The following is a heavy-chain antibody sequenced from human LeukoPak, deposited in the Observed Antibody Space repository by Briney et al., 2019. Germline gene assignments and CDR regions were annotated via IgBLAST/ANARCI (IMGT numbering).Heavy chain of an antibody. CDR1: RFIFGNYA. D-gene: IGHD6-13*01. Sequence: PGGSLRLSCAAPRFIFGNYAMSWVRQAPGEGLEWVSAISGSGVITYYADSVKGRFTISRDNSKNTLYLQMNSLRAEDTAVYYCAKEGYGSTWNADFDYWGQGTLVIVSS. J-gene: IGHJ4*02. CDR3: AKEGYGSTWNADFDY. CDR2: ISGSGVIT. V-gene: IGHV3-23*01.